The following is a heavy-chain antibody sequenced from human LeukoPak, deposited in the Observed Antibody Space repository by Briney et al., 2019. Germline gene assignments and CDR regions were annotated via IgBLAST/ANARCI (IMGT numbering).Heavy chain of an antibody. CDR2: IYYSGST. Sequence: SETLSLTCTVSGGSISSSSYYWGWIRQPPGKGLEWIGSIYYSGSTYYNPSLKSRVTISVDTSKNQFSLKLSSVTAADTAVYYCARDHGSTMFSRTRVEAFDIWGQGTMVTVSS. CDR3: ARDHGSTMFSRTRVEAFDI. CDR1: GGSISSSSYY. V-gene: IGHV4-39*07. D-gene: IGHD3-10*02. J-gene: IGHJ3*02.